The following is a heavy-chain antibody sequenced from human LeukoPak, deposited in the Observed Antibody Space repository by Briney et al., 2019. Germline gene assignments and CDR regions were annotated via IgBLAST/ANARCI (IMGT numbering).Heavy chain of an antibody. CDR2: IKSKTDGGTT. CDR1: GFTFSNAW. Sequence: GGSLRLSCAASGFTFSNAWMSWVRQAPGKGLEWVGRIKSKTDGGTTDYAAPVKGRFTISRDDSKNTLYVQMNSLKAEDTAVYYCTTGPYDYGSGTYYHWGQGTLVTVSS. J-gene: IGHJ4*02. D-gene: IGHD3-10*01. CDR3: TTGPYDYGSGTYYH. V-gene: IGHV3-15*01.